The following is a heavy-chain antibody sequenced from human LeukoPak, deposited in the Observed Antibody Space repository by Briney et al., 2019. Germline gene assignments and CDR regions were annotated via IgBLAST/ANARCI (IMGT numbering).Heavy chain of an antibody. Sequence: SETLSLTCTVSGGSISSGDYYWSWIRQPPGKGLEWIGYIYYSGSTYYNPSLKSRVTISVGTSKNQFSLKLSSVTAADTAVYYCARTTVTTSWAVDYWGQGTLVTVSS. CDR1: GGSISSGDYY. J-gene: IGHJ4*02. V-gene: IGHV4-30-4*01. D-gene: IGHD4-17*01. CDR3: ARTTVTTSWAVDY. CDR2: IYYSGST.